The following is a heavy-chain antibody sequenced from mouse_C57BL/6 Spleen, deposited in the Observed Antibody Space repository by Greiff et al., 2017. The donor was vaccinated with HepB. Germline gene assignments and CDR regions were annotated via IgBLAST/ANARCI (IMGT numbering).Heavy chain of an antibody. CDR3: TRGGLTTVVAKGDAMDY. Sequence: VQLKESGTVLARPGASVKMSCKTSGYTFTSYWMHWVKQRPGQGLEWIGAIYPGNSDTSYNQKFKGKAKLTAVTAASTAYMELRSLTNEDSAVYYCTRGGLTTVVAKGDAMDYWGQGTSVTVSS. CDR2: IYPGNSDT. D-gene: IGHD1-1*01. CDR1: GYTFTSYW. J-gene: IGHJ4*01. V-gene: IGHV1-5*01.